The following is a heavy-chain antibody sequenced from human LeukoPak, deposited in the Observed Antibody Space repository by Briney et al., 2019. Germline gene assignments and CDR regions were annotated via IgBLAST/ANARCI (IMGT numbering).Heavy chain of an antibody. J-gene: IGHJ4*02. CDR1: GFTFSTSW. Sequence: PGGSLRLSCAASGFTFSTSWMHWVRQAPGKGLVWVSRISGDGSSTTYADSVKCRVTITRDNAKNTLYMQMNSLRVEDTAVYYCARGGSPFYWGQGTLVTVSS. D-gene: IGHD3-10*01. CDR2: ISGDGSST. V-gene: IGHV3-74*01. CDR3: ARGGSPFY.